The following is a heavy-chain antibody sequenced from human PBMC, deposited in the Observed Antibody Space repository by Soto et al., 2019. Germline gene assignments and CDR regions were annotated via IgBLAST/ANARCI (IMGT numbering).Heavy chain of an antibody. J-gene: IGHJ4*02. CDR2: ISAYNGNT. D-gene: IGHD3-3*01. V-gene: IGHV1-18*04. CDR3: ARERVVTVPLDY. Sequence: ASVKVSCKASGYTFTSYGISWVRQAPGQGLEWMGWISAYNGNTIYAQKLQGRVTMTTDTSTSTAYMELTSLRSDDTAVYYCARERVVTVPLDYWGQGTLVTVSS. CDR1: GYTFTSYG.